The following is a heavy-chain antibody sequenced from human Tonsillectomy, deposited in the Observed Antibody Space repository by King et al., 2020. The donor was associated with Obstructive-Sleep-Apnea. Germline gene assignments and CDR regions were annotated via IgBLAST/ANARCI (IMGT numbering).Heavy chain of an antibody. V-gene: IGHV3-49*03. J-gene: IGHJ4*02. Sequence: VQLVESGGGLVQPGRSLRLSCIASGFKFGVYTMSWIRQAPGKGLEWVGSITSQAYGGTTEYAASVKGRFTTSRDDSKTIAYLHMNSLKTEDTAVYYCTRKYYYDTPGNAIDYWGQGTLVTVSS. CDR3: TRKYYYDTPGNAIDY. CDR2: ITSQAYGGTT. CDR1: GFKFGVYT. D-gene: IGHD3-22*01.